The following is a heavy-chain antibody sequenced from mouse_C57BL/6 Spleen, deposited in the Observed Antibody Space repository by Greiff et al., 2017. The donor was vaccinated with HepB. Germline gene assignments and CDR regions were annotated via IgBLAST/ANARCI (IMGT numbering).Heavy chain of an antibody. CDR1: GYTFTSYW. V-gene: IGHV1-64*01. CDR3: AIYYSNYFDY. J-gene: IGHJ2*01. CDR2: IHPNSGST. Sequence: VQLQQPGAELVKPGASVKLSCKASGYTFTSYWMHWVKQRPGQGLEWIGMIHPNSGSTNYNEKFKSKATLTVDKASSTAYMQLSSLTSEDSAVYYCAIYYSNYFDYWGQGTTLTVSS. D-gene: IGHD2-5*01.